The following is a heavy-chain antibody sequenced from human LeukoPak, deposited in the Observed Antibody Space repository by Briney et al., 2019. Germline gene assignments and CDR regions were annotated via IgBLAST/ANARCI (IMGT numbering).Heavy chain of an antibody. CDR3: ARDYCGGDCYLYYFDY. V-gene: IGHV1-3*01. CDR2: INAGNGNT. J-gene: IGHJ4*02. Sequence: ASVKVSCTASGYTFTSYAMHWVRQAPGQRLEWMGWINAGNGNTKYSQKFQGRVTITRDTSASTAYMELSSLRSEDTAVYYCARDYCGGDCYLYYFDYWGQGTLVTVSS. D-gene: IGHD2-21*02. CDR1: GYTFTSYA.